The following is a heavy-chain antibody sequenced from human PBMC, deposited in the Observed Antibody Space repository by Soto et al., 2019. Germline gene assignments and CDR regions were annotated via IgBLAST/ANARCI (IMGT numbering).Heavy chain of an antibody. D-gene: IGHD2-15*01. CDR1: GGSIISYY. V-gene: IGHV4-59*08. J-gene: IGHJ4*02. CDR3: ARQGNPRYCSGGSCFAVVDS. Sequence: QVQLQESGPGLVKPSETLSLTCTVSGGSIISYYWSWIRQPPGKGLEWIGYIYHSGSTNYNPSLKSRLTISVDTSKKQFSLMQISVTAADTAVYYCARQGNPRYCSGGSCFAVVDSWGQGTLVTVSS. CDR2: IYHSGST.